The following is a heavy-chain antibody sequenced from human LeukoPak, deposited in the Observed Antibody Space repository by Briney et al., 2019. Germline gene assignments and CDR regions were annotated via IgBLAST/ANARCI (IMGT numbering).Heavy chain of an antibody. Sequence: PGGSLRLSCAASGFTFSSYSMNWVRQAPGKGLEWVSYISSGSSPMYYADSVKGRFTISRDDAKNSLYLQMNSLRAEDTAVYYCARYSSPYYFDYWGQGTLVTVSS. V-gene: IGHV3-48*01. D-gene: IGHD2-21*01. CDR3: ARYSSPYYFDY. J-gene: IGHJ4*02. CDR2: ISSGSSPM. CDR1: GFTFSSYS.